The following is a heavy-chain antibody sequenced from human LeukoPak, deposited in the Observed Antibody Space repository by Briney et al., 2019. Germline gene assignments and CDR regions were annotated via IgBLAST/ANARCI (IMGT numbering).Heavy chain of an antibody. D-gene: IGHD2-15*01. J-gene: IGHJ6*02. Sequence: GGSLRLSCAASGFTFSSAWMSWVRQTTGKGLEWVGFIKSKTDGGTTDYAAPVKGRFTISRDDSKNALYLQMNSLKTEDTAIYYCNMVVSPGGMDVWGHGTTVTVSS. CDR1: GFTFSSAW. V-gene: IGHV3-15*01. CDR3: NMVVSPGGMDV. CDR2: IKSKTDGGTT.